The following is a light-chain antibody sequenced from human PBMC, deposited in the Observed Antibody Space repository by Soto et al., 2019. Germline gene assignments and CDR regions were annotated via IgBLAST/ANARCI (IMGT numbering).Light chain of an antibody. V-gene: IGLV1-40*01. CDR1: SSNIGAGYD. Sequence: QSVLTQPPSVSGAPGQRVTISCTGSSSNIGAGYDVHWYQQLPGTAPKLLICGNSNRPSGVPDRFSGSKSGTSASLAITGLQAEDEADYYCQSYDSSLSVFGGGTKLTVL. J-gene: IGLJ2*01. CDR2: GNS. CDR3: QSYDSSLSV.